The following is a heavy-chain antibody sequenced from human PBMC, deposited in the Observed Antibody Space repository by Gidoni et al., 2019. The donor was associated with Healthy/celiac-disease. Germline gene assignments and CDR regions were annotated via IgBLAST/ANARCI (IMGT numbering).Heavy chain of an antibody. CDR2: ISSSSSYI. J-gene: IGHJ3*02. D-gene: IGHD2-15*01. CDR3: ARAPDIVVVVAAAYDAFDI. V-gene: IGHV3-21*01. CDR1: GFPFSSYS. Sequence: EVQLVESGGGLVKPGGSLRLSCAASGFPFSSYSMNWVRQAPGKGLEWVSSISSSSSYIYYADSVKGRFTISRDNAKNSLYLQMNSLRAEDTAVYYCARAPDIVVVVAAAYDAFDIWGQGTMVTVSS.